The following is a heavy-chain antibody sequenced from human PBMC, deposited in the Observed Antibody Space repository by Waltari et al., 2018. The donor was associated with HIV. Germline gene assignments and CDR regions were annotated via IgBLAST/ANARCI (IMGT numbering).Heavy chain of an antibody. CDR3: GRDDGGLGGGRNWVDP. CDR2: ISTSGST. J-gene: IGHJ5*02. V-gene: IGHV4-4*07. Sequence: QVQLQESGPGLVKPSETLSLSCTVSGGSISSYFWTWIRQPAGKGLEWIGRISTSGSTNLNPPPKSVVTRFVDTSKNQFARELGSVAGADTAVYYCGRDDGGLGGGRNWVDPWGQGTLVTVSS. D-gene: IGHD3-16*01. CDR1: GGSISSYF.